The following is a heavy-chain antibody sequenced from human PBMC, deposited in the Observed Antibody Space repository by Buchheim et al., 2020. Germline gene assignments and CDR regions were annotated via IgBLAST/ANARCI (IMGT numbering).Heavy chain of an antibody. CDR2: ISYDGSNK. CDR1: GFTFSSYG. D-gene: IGHD3-10*01. V-gene: IGHV3-30*18. Sequence: QVQLVESGGGVVQPGRSLRLSCAASGFTFSSYGMHWVRQAPGKGLEWVAVISYDGSNKYYADSVKGRFTISRDNSKNTLYLQMNSLRADDTAVYYCAKDLSVTTVPDYWGQGTL. CDR3: AKDLSVTTVPDY. J-gene: IGHJ4*02.